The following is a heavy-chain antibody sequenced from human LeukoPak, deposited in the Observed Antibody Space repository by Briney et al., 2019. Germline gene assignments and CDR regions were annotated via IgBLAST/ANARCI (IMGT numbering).Heavy chain of an antibody. V-gene: IGHV4-4*07. CDR2: IYTSGST. CDR3: ARGGEWEPFDY. CDR1: GGSISSYY. J-gene: IGHJ4*02. D-gene: IGHD1-26*01. Sequence: SETLSLTYTVSGGSISSYYWSWIRQPAGKGLEWIGRIYTSGSTNYNPSLKSRVTMSVDTSKTQFSLKLSSVTAADTAVYYCARGGEWEPFDYWGQGTLVTVSS.